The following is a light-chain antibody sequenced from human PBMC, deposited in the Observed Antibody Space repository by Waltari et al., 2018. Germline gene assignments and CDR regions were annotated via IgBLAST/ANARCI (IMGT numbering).Light chain of an antibody. CDR1: RSVFYTDHTKNY. CDR3: HQHYTTPWT. CDR2: WAS. J-gene: IGKJ1*01. Sequence: DIAMTQSPDSLAVSLGERATITCKASRSVFYTDHTKNYLTWYQQKPGQPPQLLISWASTRESGVPDRFIGSGSGTDFTLTISSLQAEDVAVYYCHQHYTTPWTFGQGTLVEL. V-gene: IGKV4-1*01.